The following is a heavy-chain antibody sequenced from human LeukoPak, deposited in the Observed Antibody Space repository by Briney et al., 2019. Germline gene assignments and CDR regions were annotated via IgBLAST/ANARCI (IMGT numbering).Heavy chain of an antibody. CDR1: GFTFSSYS. V-gene: IGHV3-21*01. CDR3: ARNSVGSDLDYYYGMDV. Sequence: GGSLRLSCAASGFTFSSYSMNWVRQAPGKGLEWVSSISTSSSYIYYADSVKGRFTISRDNAKNSLYLQMNSLRAEDTAVYYCARNSVGSDLDYYYGMDVWGQGTTVTVSS. CDR2: ISTSSSYI. D-gene: IGHD2-2*01. J-gene: IGHJ6*02.